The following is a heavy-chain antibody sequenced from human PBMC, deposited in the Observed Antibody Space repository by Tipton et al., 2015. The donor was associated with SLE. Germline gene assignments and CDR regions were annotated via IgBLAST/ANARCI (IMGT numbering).Heavy chain of an antibody. V-gene: IGHV4-59*11. Sequence: TLSLTCTVSGGSISSHYWSWIRQPPGKGLEWIGFIDYSGSTNYNPSLKSRVTISVDTSKNQFSLKLKSVTAADTAVYYCARLRSGSQRRGYDIWGQGTMITVSS. CDR3: ARLRSGSQRRGYDI. CDR2: IDYSGST. D-gene: IGHD3-22*01. J-gene: IGHJ3*02. CDR1: GGSISSHY.